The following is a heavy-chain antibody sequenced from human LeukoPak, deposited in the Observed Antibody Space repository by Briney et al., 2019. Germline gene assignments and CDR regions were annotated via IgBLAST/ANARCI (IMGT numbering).Heavy chain of an antibody. CDR1: GFTFSSYS. D-gene: IGHD6-13*01. CDR3: ARDPGWGRSSSWYGY. Sequence: PGGSLRLSCAASGFTFSSYSMNWVRQAPGKGLEWVSSISSSSSYIYYADSVKGRFTISRDNAKNSLYLQMNSLGAEDTAVYYCARDPGWGRSSSWYGYWGQGTLVTVSS. CDR2: ISSSSSYI. J-gene: IGHJ4*02. V-gene: IGHV3-21*01.